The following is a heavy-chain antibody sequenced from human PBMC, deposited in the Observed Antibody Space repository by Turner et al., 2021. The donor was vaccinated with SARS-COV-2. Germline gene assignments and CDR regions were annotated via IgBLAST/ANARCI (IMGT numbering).Heavy chain of an antibody. D-gene: IGHD6-25*01. CDR2: INKVDRRD. CDR3: ARGSNTEKVAAFDS. J-gene: IGHJ4*02. Sequence: QVHLVESGGGVVQPGKSLRLSCAASGFTFSFHGMHWVRRAPGKGPEWVAMINKVDRRDYYAASWKGRFPVSRNNSNNTRYRQMTSWKVKDTAISSWARGSNTEKVAAFDSWGQGPLVTVSP. V-gene: IGHV3-33*01. CDR1: GFTFSFHG.